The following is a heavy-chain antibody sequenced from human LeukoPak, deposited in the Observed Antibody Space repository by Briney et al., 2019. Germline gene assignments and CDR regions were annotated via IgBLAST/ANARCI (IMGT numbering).Heavy chain of an antibody. V-gene: IGHV4-30-4*02. CDR2: IYYSGST. Sequence: SETLSLTCSVSGGSISSGDYYWSWIRQPPGKGLEWIGYIYYSGSTYYNPSLKSRLTISVDTSKNQFSLKLTSVTAADTAVYYCARVIAVAGRWFDPWGQGTLVTVSS. D-gene: IGHD6-19*01. CDR1: GGSISSGDYY. CDR3: ARVIAVAGRWFDP. J-gene: IGHJ5*02.